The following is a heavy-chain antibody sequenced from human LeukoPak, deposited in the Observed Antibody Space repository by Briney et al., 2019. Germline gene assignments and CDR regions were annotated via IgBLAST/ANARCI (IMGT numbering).Heavy chain of an antibody. CDR2: INPSGGST. D-gene: IGHD3-3*01. CDR1: GYTFTSYY. Sequence: ASVKVSCKASGYTFTSYYMHWVRQAPGQGLEWMGIINPSGGSTSYAQKFQGRVTMTRDMSTSTVYMELSSLRSEDTAVYYCARYNYDFWSGYSKWFDPWGQGTLVTVSS. J-gene: IGHJ5*02. CDR3: ARYNYDFWSGYSKWFDP. V-gene: IGHV1-46*01.